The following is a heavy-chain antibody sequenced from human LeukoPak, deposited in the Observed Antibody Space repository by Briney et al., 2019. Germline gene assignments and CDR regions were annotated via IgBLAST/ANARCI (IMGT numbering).Heavy chain of an antibody. CDR3: AKGGQDFDFWRFDL. Sequence: GGSLRLSCASSGSSLSDSAVSWARYLPGPGLNWVSSISDTGGRTYYADSVKGRFTITRDNSRYTVNLQMNGLRADDTARYYCAKGGQDFDFWRFDLWGQGILVIVSS. V-gene: IGHV3-23*01. D-gene: IGHD3-3*01. CDR2: ISDTGGRT. CDR1: GSSLSDSA. J-gene: IGHJ5*02.